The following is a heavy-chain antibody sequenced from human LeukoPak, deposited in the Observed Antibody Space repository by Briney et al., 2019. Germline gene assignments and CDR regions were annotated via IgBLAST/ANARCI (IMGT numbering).Heavy chain of an antibody. D-gene: IGHD5-18*01. CDR1: GVSFSGYY. CDR2: INHSGST. Sequence: TSETLTLTCAVSGVSFSGYYWSWIRQPPGKGLEWIGEINHSGSTNYNPCLKSRVTISVDTSKTQFSLKLSSVTAADTAVYYCARVGYSYGRGYGYWGQGTLVTVSS. V-gene: IGHV4-34*01. CDR3: ARVGYSYGRGYGY. J-gene: IGHJ4*02.